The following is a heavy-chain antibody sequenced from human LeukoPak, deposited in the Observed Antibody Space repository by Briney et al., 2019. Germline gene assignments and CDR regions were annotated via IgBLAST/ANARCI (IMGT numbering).Heavy chain of an antibody. J-gene: IGHJ4*02. V-gene: IGHV3-30*04. CDR1: VFTFSSYA. CDR2: ISYDGSNK. CDR3: ARARGYCSGGRCYSTTQSLDS. D-gene: IGHD2-15*01. Sequence: GGSLRLSCAASVFTFSSYALHWVRQAPGKGLEWVALISYDGSNKYYADSVKGRFTISRDNSMNTLYLQMNSLRTEDTAVYYCARARGYCSGGRCYSTTQSLDSWGQGTLVSVSS.